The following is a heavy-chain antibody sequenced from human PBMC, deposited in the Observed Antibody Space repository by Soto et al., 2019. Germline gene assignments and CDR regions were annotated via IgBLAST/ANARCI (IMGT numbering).Heavy chain of an antibody. CDR1: GGSISSYY. Sequence: SETLSLTCTVSGGSISSYYWRWIRQPPGKGLEWIGYIYYSGSTNYNPSLKSRVTISVDTSKNQFSLKLSSVTAADTAVYYCARVAAMAPYDAFDIWGQGTMVTVSS. D-gene: IGHD5-18*01. J-gene: IGHJ3*02. V-gene: IGHV4-59*01. CDR2: IYYSGST. CDR3: ARVAAMAPYDAFDI.